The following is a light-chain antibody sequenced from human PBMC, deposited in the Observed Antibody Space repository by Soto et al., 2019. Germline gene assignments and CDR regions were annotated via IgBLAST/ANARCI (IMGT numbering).Light chain of an antibody. CDR2: DAS. Sequence: EIVLTQSPATLSLSPGERATLSCRASQSISSHLAWYQQKPGQAPRLLMYDASNRAPGIPARFSGSGSGTDFTLTISSLEPEDFAVYYCQQRPNWPLTFGGGTEVEIK. CDR1: QSISSH. J-gene: IGKJ4*01. CDR3: QQRPNWPLT. V-gene: IGKV3-11*01.